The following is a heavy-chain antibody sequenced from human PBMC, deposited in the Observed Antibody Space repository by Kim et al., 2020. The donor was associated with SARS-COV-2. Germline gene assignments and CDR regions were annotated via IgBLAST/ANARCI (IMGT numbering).Heavy chain of an antibody. CDR2: INHSGST. D-gene: IGHD1-26*01. CDR1: GGSFSGYY. CDR3: ARVGEWELLDDY. V-gene: IGHV4-34*01. Sequence: SETLSLTCAVYGGSFSGYYWSWIRQPPGKGLEWIGEINHSGSTNYNPSLKSRVTISVDTSKNQFSLKLSSVTAADTAVYYCARVGEWELLDDYWGQGTLVTVSS. J-gene: IGHJ4*02.